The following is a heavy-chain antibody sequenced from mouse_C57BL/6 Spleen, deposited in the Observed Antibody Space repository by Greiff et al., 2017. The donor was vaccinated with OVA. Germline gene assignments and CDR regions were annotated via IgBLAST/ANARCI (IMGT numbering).Heavy chain of an antibody. V-gene: IGHV5-17*01. CDR2: ISSGSSTI. J-gene: IGHJ3*01. CDR3: ARNGPWFAY. Sequence: EVKLEESGGGLVKPGGSLKLSCAASGFTFSDYGMHWVRQAPEKGLEWVAYISSGSSTIYYADTVQGRFTIARDNAKNTLCRQMTSLRAEDTAIYYCARNGPWFAYWGQGTLVTVSA. CDR1: GFTFSDYG.